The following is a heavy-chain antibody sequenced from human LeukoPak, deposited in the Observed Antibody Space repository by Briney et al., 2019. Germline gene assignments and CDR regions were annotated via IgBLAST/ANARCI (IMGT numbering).Heavy chain of an antibody. Sequence: GGSLRLSCAASGFTFDDYGMSWARQAPGKGLEWVSGINWNGGSTGYADSVKGRFTISRDNAKNTLYLQMNSLRAEDTAVFYCVRDRFYAMDVWGQGTTVTVSS. J-gene: IGHJ6*02. CDR3: VRDRFYAMDV. V-gene: IGHV3-20*04. CDR1: GFTFDDYG. CDR2: INWNGGST.